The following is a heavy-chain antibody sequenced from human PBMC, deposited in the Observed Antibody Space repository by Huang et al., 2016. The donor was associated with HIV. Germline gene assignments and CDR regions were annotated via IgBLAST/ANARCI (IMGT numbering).Heavy chain of an antibody. V-gene: IGHV3-53*01. CDR3: ARGRYGTPNA. CDR2: LYHGGKA. J-gene: IGHJ5*02. Sequence: EVPLVESGGGLVQPGGSLRLSFGAPGFTVNSNYLTWVLQAPGKGLEWVSLLYHGGKAHYADSVKGRFTISGDISQNTVFLQMSSLRVEDTAVYYCARGRYGTPNAWGQGTLVTVSS. CDR1: GFTVNSNY. D-gene: IGHD5-18*01.